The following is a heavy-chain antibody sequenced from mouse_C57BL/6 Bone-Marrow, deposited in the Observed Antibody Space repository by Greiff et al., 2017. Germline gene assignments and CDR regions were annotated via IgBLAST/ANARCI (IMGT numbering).Heavy chain of an antibody. CDR3: TGAIGYCSCLDY. J-gene: IGHJ2*01. Sequence: QVQLQQSGAELVRPGASVTLSCKASGYTFTDYDMHWVKQTPVHGLEWIGAIDPETGGTAYNQKFKGKDILTADKSSSTAYMELRSLTSEGSAVYYCTGAIGYCSCLDYWGQGATLTVSS. V-gene: IGHV1-15*01. CDR1: GYTFTDYD. D-gene: IGHD2-12*01. CDR2: IDPETGGT.